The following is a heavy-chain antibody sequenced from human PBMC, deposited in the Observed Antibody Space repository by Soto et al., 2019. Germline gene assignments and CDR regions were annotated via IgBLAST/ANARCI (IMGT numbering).Heavy chain of an antibody. Sequence: EVQLVQSGGGLVQPGGSLRLSCAASGFTFSSYRMNWVRQAPGKGLEWISYISTTSSSIYYADSVKGRFTISRDNAKNSLFLQMNSLRDEDTAAYYCARKGVAFDYWGQGALVTVSS. D-gene: IGHD3-3*01. CDR2: ISTTSSSI. CDR1: GFTFSSYR. J-gene: IGHJ4*02. CDR3: ARKGVAFDY. V-gene: IGHV3-48*02.